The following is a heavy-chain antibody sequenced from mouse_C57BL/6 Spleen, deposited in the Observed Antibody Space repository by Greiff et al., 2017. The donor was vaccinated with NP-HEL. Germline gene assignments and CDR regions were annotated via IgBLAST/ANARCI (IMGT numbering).Heavy chain of an antibody. Sequence: EVQGVESGGGLVKPGGSLKLSCAASGFTFSDYGMHWVRQAPEKGLEWVAYISSGSSTIYYADTVKGRFTIARDNAKNTLFLQMTSLRSEDTAMYYCARAGYDYGDAMDYWGQGTSVTVSS. CDR3: ARAGYDYGDAMDY. J-gene: IGHJ4*01. V-gene: IGHV5-17*01. D-gene: IGHD2-4*01. CDR1: GFTFSDYG. CDR2: ISSGSSTI.